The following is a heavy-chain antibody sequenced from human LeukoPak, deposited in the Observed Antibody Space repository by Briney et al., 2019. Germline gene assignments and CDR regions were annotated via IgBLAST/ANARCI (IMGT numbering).Heavy chain of an antibody. V-gene: IGHV4-59*12. CDR3: AREASKGYVIWDY. CDR1: GGSISNYY. J-gene: IGHJ4*02. Sequence: PSETLSLTCTVSGGSISNYYWSWIRQPPEKGLEWIGFIHYSGSTRYNPSLQSRVTISADTSKNQFSLKLRSVTAADTAVYYCAREASKGYVIWDYWGQGTLVTVSS. CDR2: IHYSGST. D-gene: IGHD5-18*01.